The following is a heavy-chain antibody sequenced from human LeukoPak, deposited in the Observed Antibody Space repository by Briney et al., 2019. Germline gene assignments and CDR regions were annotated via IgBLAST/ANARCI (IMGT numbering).Heavy chain of an antibody. CDR3: AKQGVFRLTIISPVDY. V-gene: IGHV1-18*01. CDR1: GYTFTSYG. J-gene: IGHJ4*02. Sequence: ASVKVSCKASGYTFTSYGISWVRQAPGQGLEWMGWISAYNGNTNYAQKLQGRVTMTTDTSTSTAYMELRSLRSDDTAVYYCAKQGVFRLTIISPVDYWGQGTLVTVSS. D-gene: IGHD3-16*01. CDR2: ISAYNGNT.